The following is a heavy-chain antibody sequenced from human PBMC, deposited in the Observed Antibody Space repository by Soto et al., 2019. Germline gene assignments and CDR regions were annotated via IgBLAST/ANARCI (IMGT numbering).Heavy chain of an antibody. V-gene: IGHV4-4*07. CDR1: GGSMSNYY. Sequence: KTSETLSLTCTVSGGSMSNYYCSWIRQPAGKGLEWIGRIYTTGSTHYNPSLKSRVTLSIDMSKNQFSLKLNSVTAADTAVYYCARELPSIYEILTGHFDHWGQGTLVTVS. CDR2: IYTTGST. D-gene: IGHD3-9*01. CDR3: ARELPSIYEILTGHFDH. J-gene: IGHJ4*02.